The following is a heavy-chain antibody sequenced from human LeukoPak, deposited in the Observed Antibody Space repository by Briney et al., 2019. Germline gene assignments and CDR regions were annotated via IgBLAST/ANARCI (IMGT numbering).Heavy chain of an antibody. V-gene: IGHV1-18*01. J-gene: IGHJ4*02. CDR2: ISVYNGNT. CDR1: GFTFFSYG. CDR3: ARDELIGSYYFDY. D-gene: IGHD1-26*01. Sequence: ASVKVSCKASGFTFFSYGLSWVRQAPGQGLEWMGWISVYNGNTNSAQKLQGRVTMTTDTSTSTAYMELRSLRSDDTAVHYCARDELIGSYYFDYWGQGTLVTVSS.